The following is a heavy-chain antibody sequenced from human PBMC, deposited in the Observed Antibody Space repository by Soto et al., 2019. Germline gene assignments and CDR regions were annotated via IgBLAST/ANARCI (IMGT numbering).Heavy chain of an antibody. CDR2: ISANGQGI. J-gene: IGHJ4*02. Sequence: PGGSLRLSCAASGFTFNNYAMSWVRQAPGKGLEWVSAISANGQGIYYADSVKGRFIISRDSSKNTVFLHMDSLTAEDTAVYYCAKDRNYPRDQFHNWGQGTLVTAS. V-gene: IGHV3-23*01. D-gene: IGHD1-7*01. CDR3: AKDRNYPRDQFHN. CDR1: GFTFNNYA.